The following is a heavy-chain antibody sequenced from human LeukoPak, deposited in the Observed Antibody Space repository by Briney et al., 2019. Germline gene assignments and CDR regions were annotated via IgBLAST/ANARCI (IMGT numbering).Heavy chain of an antibody. Sequence: GGSLRLSCAASGFTFSSYGMHWVRQAPGKGLEWVAFIRYDGSNKYYADSVKGRFTISRDNSKNTLYLQMNSLRAEDTAVCYCAKGVTIFGGPRKIMDVWGKGTTVTVSS. J-gene: IGHJ6*03. CDR3: AKGVTIFGGPRKIMDV. CDR1: GFTFSSYG. CDR2: IRYDGSNK. V-gene: IGHV3-30*02. D-gene: IGHD3-3*01.